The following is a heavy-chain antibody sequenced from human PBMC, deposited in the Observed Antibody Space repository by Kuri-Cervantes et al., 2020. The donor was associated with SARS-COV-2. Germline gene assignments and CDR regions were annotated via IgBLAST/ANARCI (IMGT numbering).Heavy chain of an antibody. J-gene: IGHJ5*02. CDR3: ARDLVGFDP. V-gene: IGHV3-53*01. Sequence: GGSLRLSCAASGFAVSSNYMSWVRQAPGKGLEWVSLIYSGGDTYYADSVKGRFTISRDNSKNTLYLQMNSLRAEDTAVYYCARDLVGFDPWGQGTLVTVSS. CDR1: GFAVSSNY. D-gene: IGHD2-8*02. CDR2: IYSGGDT.